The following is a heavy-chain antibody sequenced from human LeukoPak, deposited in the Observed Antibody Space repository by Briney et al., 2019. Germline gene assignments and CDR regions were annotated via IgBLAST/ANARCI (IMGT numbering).Heavy chain of an antibody. CDR3: ARGALYYYDSSGYYPLDY. J-gene: IGHJ4*02. CDR1: GGTFSSYA. Sequence: SVKVSCKASGGTFSSYAISWVRQAPGQGLEWMGRIIPIFGTANYAQKFQGRVTITTDESTSTAYMELSSLRSEDTAVYYCARGALYYYDSSGYYPLDYWGQGTPVTVSS. V-gene: IGHV1-69*05. D-gene: IGHD3-22*01. CDR2: IIPIFGTA.